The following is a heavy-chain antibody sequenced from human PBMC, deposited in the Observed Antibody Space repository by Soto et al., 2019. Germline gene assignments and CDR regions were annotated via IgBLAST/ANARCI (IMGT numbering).Heavy chain of an antibody. CDR3: ARVTAAAGTQYYYYGMDV. CDR1: GSTFSSYA. D-gene: IGHD6-13*01. Sequence: SVKVSCKASGSTFSSYAISWVRQAPGQGPEWMGGIIPIFGTANYAQEFQGRVTITADESTSTAYMELSSLRSEDTAVYYCARVTAAAGTQYYYYGMDVWGQGTTVTVSS. CDR2: IIPIFGTA. V-gene: IGHV1-69*13. J-gene: IGHJ6*02.